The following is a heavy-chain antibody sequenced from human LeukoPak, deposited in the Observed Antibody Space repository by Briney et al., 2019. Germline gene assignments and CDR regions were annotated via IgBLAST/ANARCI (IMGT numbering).Heavy chain of an antibody. CDR3: ARDSSPNWGYWYFDL. CDR2: IYYSGST. D-gene: IGHD7-27*01. V-gene: IGHV4-59*01. Sequence: SETLSLTCTVSGGSISSYYWSWIRQPPGKGLEWIGYIYYSGSTNYNPSLRSRVTISVDTSKNQFSLKLSSVTAADTAVYYRARDSSPNWGYWYFDLWGRGTLVTVSS. J-gene: IGHJ2*01. CDR1: GGSISSYY.